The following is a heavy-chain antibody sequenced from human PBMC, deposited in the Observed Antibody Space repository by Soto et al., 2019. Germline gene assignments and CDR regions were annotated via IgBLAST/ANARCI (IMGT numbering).Heavy chain of an antibody. D-gene: IGHD2-2*01. CDR3: AGDRRYCISTSGYVWVGKYYYYYGMDV. Sequence: QVQLVQSGAEVKKPGSSVKVSCKASGGTFSSYAISWVRQAPGQGLEWMGGIIPIFGTANYAQKFQGRVTSTEDEYTSTAYMELSSLRSEDTAVYYCAGDRRYCISTSGYVWVGKYYYYYGMDVWGQGTTVTVSS. CDR2: IIPIFGTA. CDR1: GGTFSSYA. V-gene: IGHV1-69*12. J-gene: IGHJ6*02.